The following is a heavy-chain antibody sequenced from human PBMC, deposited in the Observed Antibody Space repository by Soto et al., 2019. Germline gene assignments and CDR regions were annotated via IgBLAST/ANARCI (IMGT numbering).Heavy chain of an antibody. D-gene: IGHD6-13*01. CDR3: ARGLIGSIAAAKYPRDWFDP. V-gene: IGHV4-34*01. Sequence: SETLSLTCTVSGASISVHSYYWTWIRQPPGKGLEWIGEINHSGSTNYNPSLKSRVTISVDTSKNQFSLKLSSVTAADTAVYYCARGLIGSIAAAKYPRDWFDPWGQGTLVTVPS. CDR1: GASISVHSYY. J-gene: IGHJ5*02. CDR2: INHSGST.